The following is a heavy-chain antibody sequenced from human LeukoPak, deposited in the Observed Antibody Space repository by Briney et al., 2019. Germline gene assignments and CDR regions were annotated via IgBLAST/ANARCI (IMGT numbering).Heavy chain of an antibody. CDR1: GDSISSDY. CDR3: AGGSVNNWVDP. J-gene: IGHJ5*02. Sequence: SETLSLTCTVSGDSISSDYWNWIRQPPGKGLEWIGYIFSGGSTAYNPSLKSRATISADTSKNQFSLKVNFVTAADTAVYFCAGGSVNNWVDPGRQGTLVTVST. D-gene: IGHD2-15*01. CDR2: IFSGGST. V-gene: IGHV4-59*01.